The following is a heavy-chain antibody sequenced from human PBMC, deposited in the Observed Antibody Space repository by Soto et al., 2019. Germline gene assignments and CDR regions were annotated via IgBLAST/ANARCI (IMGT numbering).Heavy chain of an antibody. Sequence: VVSRTLARPAGEVCSTRWSLYYVNKDPGKGLVWVSRINSDGSSTSYADSVKGRFTISRDNAKNTLYLQMNSLRAEDTAVYYCARDQLFYDFWETDYYYNCMDVWGQGTTVTVS. CDR1: EVCSTRWS. CDR2: INSDGSST. J-gene: IGHJ6*02. D-gene: IGHD3-3*01. CDR3: ARDQLFYDFWETDYYYNCMDV. V-gene: IGHV3-74*01.